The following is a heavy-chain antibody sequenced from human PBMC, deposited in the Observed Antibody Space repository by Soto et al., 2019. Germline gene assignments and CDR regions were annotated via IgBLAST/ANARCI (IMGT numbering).Heavy chain of an antibody. Sequence: GGSLRLSCAASGFTFSSYAMSWVRQAPGKGLEWVSAISGSGGRTYYADSVKGRFTISRDNSKNTLYLQMNSLRAEDTAVYYCAKDDVVVTDPGFDYWGQGTLVTVSS. CDR1: GFTFSSYA. CDR2: ISGSGGRT. J-gene: IGHJ4*02. V-gene: IGHV3-23*01. CDR3: AKDDVVVTDPGFDY. D-gene: IGHD2-21*02.